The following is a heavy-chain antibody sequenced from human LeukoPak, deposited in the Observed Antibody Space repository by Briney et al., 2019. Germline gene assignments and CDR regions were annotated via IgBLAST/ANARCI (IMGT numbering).Heavy chain of an antibody. V-gene: IGHV5-51*01. CDR1: GYTFTAYC. D-gene: IGHD2-15*01. J-gene: IGHJ5*02. CDR2: IYAGDSDT. Sequence: GESLKISCRGSGYTFTAYCIAWVRQMPGKGLEWMGVIYAGDSDTRYSPSFQGQVTISVDKSISTAYLQWSSLKASDTAMYYCARCSGGSCYWFDPWGQGTLVTVSS. CDR3: ARCSGGSCYWFDP.